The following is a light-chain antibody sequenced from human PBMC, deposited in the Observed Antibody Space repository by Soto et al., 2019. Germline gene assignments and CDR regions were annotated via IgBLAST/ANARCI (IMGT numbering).Light chain of an antibody. CDR1: QDISNY. CDR2: DAS. Sequence: DIQMTQSPSSLSASVGDRVTITCQASQDISNYLNWYQQKPGKAPKLLIYDASNLETGVPSRFSGSGSGTDFTFTISSLQPEDIATCYCQQYDNLLPLTFGGGSKVEIK. V-gene: IGKV1-33*01. J-gene: IGKJ4*01. CDR3: QQYDNLLPLT.